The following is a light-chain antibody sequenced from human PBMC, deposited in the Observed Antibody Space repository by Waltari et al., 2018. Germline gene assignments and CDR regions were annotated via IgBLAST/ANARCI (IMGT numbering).Light chain of an antibody. CDR2: DNR. CDR3: QSYDSSLSAWV. CDR1: NANSEAGYA. J-gene: IGLJ3*02. Sequence: QSVLTQPPSVSGAPGQRVTISCTGSNANSEAGYAVTWYQQLPQTAPKPLIYDNRNRPSGVPDRFSGSKSGTSASLAITGLQPEDEADYYCQSYDSSLSAWVFGGGTKLTVL. V-gene: IGLV1-40*01.